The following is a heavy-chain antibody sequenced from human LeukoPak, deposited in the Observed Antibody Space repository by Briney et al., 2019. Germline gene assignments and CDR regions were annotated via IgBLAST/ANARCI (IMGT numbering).Heavy chain of an antibody. D-gene: IGHD4-17*01. CDR1: GGSITNYY. V-gene: IGHV4-59*04. J-gene: IGHJ4*02. CDR3: ARYGADFDY. Sequence: SETLSLTCPVSGGSITNYYWSWIRQPPGKGLERIGSIYYSGSTYYNPSLKSRVTISVDTSKNQFSLKLSSVTAADTAVYYCARYGADFDYWGQGPRSPSPQ. CDR2: IYYSGST.